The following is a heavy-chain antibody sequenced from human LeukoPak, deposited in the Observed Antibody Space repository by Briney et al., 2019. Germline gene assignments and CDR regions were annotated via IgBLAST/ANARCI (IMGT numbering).Heavy chain of an antibody. CDR1: GFTLSSYA. CDR3: ARDPNMSVCVGELSKTPLFDY. Sequence: GGSLRLSCAASGFTLSSYAMHWVRQAPGKGLEWVALISYDGNNKYYADSVKGRFTISRDNSKNTLYLQMNRLRAEDTAVYYCARDPNMSVCVGELSKTPLFDYWSQGTLVTVSS. D-gene: IGHD3-16*02. J-gene: IGHJ4*02. CDR2: ISYDGNNK. V-gene: IGHV3-30-3*01.